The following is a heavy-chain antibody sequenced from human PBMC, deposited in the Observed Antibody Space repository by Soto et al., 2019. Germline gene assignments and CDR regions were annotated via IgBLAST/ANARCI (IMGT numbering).Heavy chain of an antibody. Sequence: GGSLRLSCAASGFTFRSYAMSWVRQAPGKGLEWVSSISDNGGNTYYADSVKGRFTISRDNSKNTLYLQMNSLRAEDTAVYYCAKGYCSGGNCPFDSWGQGTPVTVSS. CDR1: GFTFRSYA. CDR3: AKGYCSGGNCPFDS. CDR2: ISDNGGNT. V-gene: IGHV3-23*01. J-gene: IGHJ4*02. D-gene: IGHD2-15*01.